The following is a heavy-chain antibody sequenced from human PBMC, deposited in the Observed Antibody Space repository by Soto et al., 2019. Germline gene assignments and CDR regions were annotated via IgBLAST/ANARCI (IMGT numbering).Heavy chain of an antibody. J-gene: IGHJ5*02. Sequence: EVQLVESGGGLVKPGGSLRLSCAASGFTFSSYSMNWVRQAPGKGLEWVSSISSSSSYIYYADSVKGRFTISRDNAKNSLYLQMNSLRAEDTAVCYCAREGYYYDSSGYYTAWGQGTLVTVSS. V-gene: IGHV3-21*01. D-gene: IGHD3-22*01. CDR1: GFTFSSYS. CDR3: AREGYYYDSSGYYTA. CDR2: ISSSSSYI.